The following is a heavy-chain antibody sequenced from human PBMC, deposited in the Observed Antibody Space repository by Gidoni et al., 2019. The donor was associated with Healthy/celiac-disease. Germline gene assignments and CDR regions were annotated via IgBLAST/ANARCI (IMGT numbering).Heavy chain of an antibody. CDR3: ARDPFDKLVGPFDY. CDR1: GFTFSSYA. J-gene: IGHJ4*02. D-gene: IGHD1-26*01. Sequence: EVQLVESGGGLVQPGGSLRLSCAASGFTFSSYAMHWVRQAPGKGLEYVSAISSNGGSTYYANSVKGRFTISRDNSKNTLYLQMGSLRAEDMAVYYCARDPFDKLVGPFDYWGQGTLVTVSS. CDR2: ISSNGGST. V-gene: IGHV3-64*01.